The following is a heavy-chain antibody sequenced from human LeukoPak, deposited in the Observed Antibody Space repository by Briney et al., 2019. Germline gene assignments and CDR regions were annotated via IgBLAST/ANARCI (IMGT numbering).Heavy chain of an antibody. Sequence: PGGCLRLSCAVSGFTLDDHAMHSARQAAGKGLGWVSGISWKSGSIGYADSVKGRFTISRDNAKNSLYLQMNRMRAEDADLYYCAKDNRAGGTNFGILTGYDYFDYWGQGTLVTVSS. CDR2: ISWKSGSI. V-gene: IGHV3-9*01. CDR1: GFTLDDHA. J-gene: IGHJ4*02. CDR3: AKDNRAGGTNFGILTGYDYFDY. D-gene: IGHD3-9*01.